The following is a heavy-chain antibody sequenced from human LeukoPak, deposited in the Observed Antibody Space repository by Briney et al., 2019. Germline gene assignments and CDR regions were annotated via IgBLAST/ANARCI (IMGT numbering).Heavy chain of an antibody. V-gene: IGHV3-7*01. D-gene: IGHD2-15*01. CDR2: TSPDGNRE. J-gene: IGHJ4*02. CDR1: GLTVSSYW. Sequence: GGSLRPSCAASGLTVSSYWMTWVRQGPGKGLEWVATTSPDGNRENYVDSVKGRFSISRDNAKNSLFLQMRSLRAEDTAMYYCASTFPYCSSGTCALGGQGTLVTVSP. CDR3: ASTFPYCSSGTCAL.